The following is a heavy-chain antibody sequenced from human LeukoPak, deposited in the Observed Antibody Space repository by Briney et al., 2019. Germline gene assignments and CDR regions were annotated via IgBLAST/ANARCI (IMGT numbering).Heavy chain of an antibody. CDR3: AKESRYYGSGSAHFDY. CDR1: GFSFSDYS. J-gene: IGHJ4*02. D-gene: IGHD3-10*01. Sequence: PGGSLRLSCEASGFSFSDYSMNWVRQAPGRGLEWVSYISDTGSAMYYADSVKGRFNISRDSAKSSLYLQMNSLRAEDTAVYYCAKESRYYGSGSAHFDYWGQGTLVTVSS. V-gene: IGHV3-48*04. CDR2: ISDTGSAM.